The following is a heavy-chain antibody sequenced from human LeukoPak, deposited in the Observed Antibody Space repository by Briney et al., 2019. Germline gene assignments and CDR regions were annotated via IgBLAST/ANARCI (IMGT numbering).Heavy chain of an antibody. Sequence: WSWIRQXXXKGLXWIGYIYDSGSTYYNPSLKSRITISVDTSENRFSLKLSSVTATDTAVYYCARDCSGGSCYGAFDIWGQGTMVTVSS. V-gene: IGHV4-30-4*08. CDR3: ARDCSGGSCYGAFDI. D-gene: IGHD2-15*01. CDR2: IYDSGST. J-gene: IGHJ3*02.